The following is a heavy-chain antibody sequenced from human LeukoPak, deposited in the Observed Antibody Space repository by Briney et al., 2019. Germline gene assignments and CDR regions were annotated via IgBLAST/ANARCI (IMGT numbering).Heavy chain of an antibody. CDR1: GGSISSSSYY. D-gene: IGHD6-13*01. CDR3: ASSFIAAAGTFFFDY. Sequence: SETLSLTCTVSGGSISSSSYYWGWIRQPPGKGLEWIGSIYYSGSTYYNPSLKSRVTISVDTSKNQFSLKVSSVTAAGTAVYYCASSFIAAAGTFFFDYWGQGTLVTVSS. CDR2: IYYSGST. J-gene: IGHJ4*02. V-gene: IGHV4-39*01.